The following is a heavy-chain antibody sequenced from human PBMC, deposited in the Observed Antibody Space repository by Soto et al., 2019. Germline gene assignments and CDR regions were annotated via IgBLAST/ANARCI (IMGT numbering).Heavy chain of an antibody. V-gene: IGHV4-38-2*01. D-gene: IGHD6-13*01. CDR1: GYSISSGYY. Sequence: SETLSLTCAVSGYSISSGYYWGWIRQPPGKGLEWIGSIYHSGSTFYNPSLKSRVTISVDTSKNQFSLKLSSVTAADTAVYYCARSGAAQGGYYYYYGMDVWGQGTTVTV. CDR2: IYHSGST. CDR3: ARSGAAQGGYYYYYGMDV. J-gene: IGHJ6*02.